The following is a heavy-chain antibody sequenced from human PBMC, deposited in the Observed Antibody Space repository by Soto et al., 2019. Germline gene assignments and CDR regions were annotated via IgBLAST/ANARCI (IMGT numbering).Heavy chain of an antibody. CDR1: GFTFSSYA. CDR2: ISGSGGST. CDR3: AKQCPDFWSGYYYYYMDV. V-gene: IGHV3-23*01. D-gene: IGHD3-3*01. Sequence: GGSLRLSCAASGFTFSSYAMSWVRQAPGKGLEWVSAISGSGGSTYYADSVKGRFTISRDNSKNTLYLQMNSLRAEDTAVYYCAKQCPDFWSGYYYYYMDVWGKGTTVTVSS. J-gene: IGHJ6*03.